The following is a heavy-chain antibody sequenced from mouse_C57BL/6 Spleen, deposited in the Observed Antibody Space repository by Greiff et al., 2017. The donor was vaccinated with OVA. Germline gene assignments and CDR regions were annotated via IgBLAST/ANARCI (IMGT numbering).Heavy chain of an antibody. Sequence: EVMLVESGGGLVKPGGSLKLSCAASGFTFSSYTMSWVRQTPEKRLEWVATISGGGGNTYYPDSVKGRSTISRDNAENTLYLQMSSLRSEDTALYYCARRHWEDYAMDYWGQGTSVTVSS. CDR1: GFTFSSYT. CDR2: ISGGGGNT. J-gene: IGHJ4*01. V-gene: IGHV5-9*01. CDR3: ARRHWEDYAMDY. D-gene: IGHD4-1*01.